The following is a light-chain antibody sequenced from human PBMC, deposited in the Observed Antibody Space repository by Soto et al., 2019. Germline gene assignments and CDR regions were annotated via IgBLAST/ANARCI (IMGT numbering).Light chain of an antibody. Sequence: IQMTQSPSSLSASVGDRVTISCRASQGIGNALGWYQQKPGKAPKVLIYAASNLQSGVPSRFSGSGSGTDFTLTISSLQPEDFATYYCQQSYSTRWTFGQGDKVDIK. V-gene: IGKV1-39*01. CDR1: QGIGNA. CDR2: AAS. CDR3: QQSYSTRWT. J-gene: IGKJ1*01.